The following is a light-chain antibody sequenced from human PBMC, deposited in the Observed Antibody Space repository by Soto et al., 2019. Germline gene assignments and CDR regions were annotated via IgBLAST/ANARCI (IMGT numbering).Light chain of an antibody. CDR3: QQYNSYSWT. V-gene: IGKV1-5*01. Sequence: DIQMTQSPSTLSAFVGDRVTITCRASQSISLWLAWYQQKPGKAPRLLIYGVSTLESGVPSRFSGSGSGTEFSLTIKSLQPDDFATYYCQQYNSYSWTFGQGTKVDIK. J-gene: IGKJ1*01. CDR2: GVS. CDR1: QSISLW.